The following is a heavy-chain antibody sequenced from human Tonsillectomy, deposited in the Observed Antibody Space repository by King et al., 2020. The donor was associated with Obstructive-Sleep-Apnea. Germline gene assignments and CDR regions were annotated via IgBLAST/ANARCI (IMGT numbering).Heavy chain of an antibody. J-gene: IGHJ4*02. Sequence: PLVQSGAEVKKPGSSVKVSCKASGGSFSSYAISWVRQAPGQGLEWMGGIIPVFGTANYAQKFQGRVTITADESTSTDYMELSSLRSEDTAVYYCAREDYYDSSGFYYSDWGQGTLVTVSS. D-gene: IGHD3-22*01. CDR1: GGSFSSYA. CDR2: IIPVFGTA. CDR3: AREDYYDSSGFYYSD. V-gene: IGHV1-69*01.